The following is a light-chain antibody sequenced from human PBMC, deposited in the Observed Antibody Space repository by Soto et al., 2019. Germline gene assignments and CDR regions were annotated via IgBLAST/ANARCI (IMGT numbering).Light chain of an antibody. J-gene: IGKJ3*01. V-gene: IGKV3-20*01. Sequence: EIVLTQSPGTLSLSPGERATLSCRASQSVSSSYLAWYQQKPGQAPRLLIYGASSRATGIPDRFSGSGSGTDFSLTISRLAPEDFAVYYCQHYGSSLFTFGPGTKVDIK. CDR2: GAS. CDR1: QSVSSSY. CDR3: QHYGSSLFT.